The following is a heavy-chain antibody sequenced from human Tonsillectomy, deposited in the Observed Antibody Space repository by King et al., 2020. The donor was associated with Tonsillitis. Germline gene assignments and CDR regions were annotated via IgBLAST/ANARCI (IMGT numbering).Heavy chain of an antibody. Sequence: VQLVQSGAEVKKPGASVMVSCKASGYNFTSYDINWVRQTSRHGLEWMGWISPTNGNTDFAQKFQGRVAMTRDTSIDTAYLDLISLTSDDTAIYYCARGSVLLPLIIRHWSDSWGQGTLVTVSS. D-gene: IGHD2-2*01. CDR2: ISPTNGNT. CDR3: ARGSVLLPLIIRHWSDS. V-gene: IGHV1-8*01. CDR1: GYNFTSYD. J-gene: IGHJ4*02.